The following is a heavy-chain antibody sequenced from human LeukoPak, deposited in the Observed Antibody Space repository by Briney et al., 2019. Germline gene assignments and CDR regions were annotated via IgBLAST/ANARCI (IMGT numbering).Heavy chain of an antibody. CDR3: ARGPSSDRSFDI. CDR1: GFTFSSYA. Sequence: GGSLRLSCAASGFTFSSYAMPRVRQAPGKGLEWVAVISYDGSNKYYADSVKGRFTISRDNSKNTLYLQMNSLRAEDTAVYYCARGPSSDRSFDIWGQGTMVTVSS. CDR2: ISYDGSNK. V-gene: IGHV3-30-3*01. D-gene: IGHD6-19*01. J-gene: IGHJ3*02.